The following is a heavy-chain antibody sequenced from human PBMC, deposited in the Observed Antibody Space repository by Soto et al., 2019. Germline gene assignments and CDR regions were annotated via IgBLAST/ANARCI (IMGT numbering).Heavy chain of an antibody. CDR3: ARERGSTATFDY. CDR1: GYAFSRYA. V-gene: IGHV1-3*01. CDR2: INAGSGGT. Sequence: ASVKVSCKASGYAFSRYAINWIRQAPGQGLEWLGWINAGSGGTKYSQNFQGRVTITRDTAASTVYLDLSSLRSDDTAVYYCARERGSTATFDYWGQGTLVTVSS. J-gene: IGHJ4*02. D-gene: IGHD4-17*01.